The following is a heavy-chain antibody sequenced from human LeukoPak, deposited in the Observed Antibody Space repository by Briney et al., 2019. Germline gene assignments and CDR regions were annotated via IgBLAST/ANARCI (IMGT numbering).Heavy chain of an antibody. CDR1: GDSVSSNSAA. V-gene: IGHV6-1*01. Sequence: SSQTLSLTCAISGDSVSSNSAAWTWIRQSPSRGLEWLGRTYYKSKWFNDYAVSVRSRITINPDTSKNQFSLQLNSVTPEDTAVYYCAREGYYFDYCGQGTLVTVSS. D-gene: IGHD6-13*01. CDR3: AREGYYFDY. J-gene: IGHJ4*02. CDR2: TYYKSKWFN.